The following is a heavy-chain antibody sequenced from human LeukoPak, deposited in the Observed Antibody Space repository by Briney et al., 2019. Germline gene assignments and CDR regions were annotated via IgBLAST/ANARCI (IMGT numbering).Heavy chain of an antibody. CDR2: IYYSGST. CDR1: GGSISSYY. Sequence: SETLSLTCTVSGGSISSYYWSWIRQPPGKGLEWIGYIYYSGSTNYNPSLKSRVTISVDTSKNQFSLKLSSVTAADTAVYYCASFGGWPYYYYGMTSGAKGPRSPSP. V-gene: IGHV4-59*01. J-gene: IGHJ6*02. CDR3: ASFGGWPYYYYGMTS. D-gene: IGHD6-19*01.